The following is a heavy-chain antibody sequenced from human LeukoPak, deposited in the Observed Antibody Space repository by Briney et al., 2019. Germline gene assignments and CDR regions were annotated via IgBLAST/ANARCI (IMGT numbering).Heavy chain of an antibody. J-gene: IGHJ6*03. CDR1: GVSISSYY. CDR3: ARTTEGYAGGPGYSYYYYMDV. CDR2: IHYSGST. Sequence: SETLSLTCTVSGVSISSYYWSWIRRPPGKGLEWIGYIHYSGSTHYNPSLMSRVTILLDTPTNQVSLKLRSVTAADTAVYYCARTTEGYAGGPGYSYYYYMDVWGKGTTVTISS. D-gene: IGHD5-12*01. V-gene: IGHV4-59*01.